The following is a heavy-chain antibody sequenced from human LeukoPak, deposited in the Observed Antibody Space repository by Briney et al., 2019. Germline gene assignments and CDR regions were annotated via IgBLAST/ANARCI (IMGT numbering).Heavy chain of an antibody. V-gene: IGHV3-15*01. Sequence: GGSLRLSCAASGFTFSNAWMSWVRQAPGKGLEWVGRIKSKTDGGTTDYAAPVKGRFTISRDNAKNSLYLQMNSLRAEDTAVYCCAGGGVAPGLFDYWGQGTLVTVSS. J-gene: IGHJ4*02. CDR3: AGGGVAPGLFDY. CDR1: GFTFSNAW. CDR2: IKSKTDGGTT. D-gene: IGHD3-3*01.